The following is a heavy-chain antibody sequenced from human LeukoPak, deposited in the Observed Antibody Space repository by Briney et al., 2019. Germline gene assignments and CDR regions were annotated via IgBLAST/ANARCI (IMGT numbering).Heavy chain of an antibody. V-gene: IGHV4-38-2*02. J-gene: IGHJ4*02. D-gene: IGHD3-10*01. CDR2: IYHSGSA. CDR3: ARYGSGSKMLDF. Sequence: SETLSLTCTVSGYSISSGYYWGWIRQPPGKGLEWIGTIYHSGSAYYNPSLKSRVTISVDTSKNQFSLKLSPVAAADTAVYYCARYGSGSKMLDFWGQGTLVTVSS. CDR1: GYSISSGYY.